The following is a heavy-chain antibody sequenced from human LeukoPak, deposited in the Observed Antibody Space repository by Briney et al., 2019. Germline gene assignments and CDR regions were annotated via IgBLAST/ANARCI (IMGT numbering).Heavy chain of an antibody. CDR1: GFTFSSYG. J-gene: IGHJ4*02. D-gene: IGHD6-13*01. V-gene: IGHV3-23*01. CDR2: ISGSCGST. Sequence: GGTLRLSCAASGFTFSSYGMSWVRQAPGKGLEWVSAISGSCGSTYYADSVKGRFTISRDNSKNTLYLQMNSLRAEDTAVYYCAKGGSSWYYPSYYFDYWGQGTLVTVSS. CDR3: AKGGSSWYYPSYYFDY.